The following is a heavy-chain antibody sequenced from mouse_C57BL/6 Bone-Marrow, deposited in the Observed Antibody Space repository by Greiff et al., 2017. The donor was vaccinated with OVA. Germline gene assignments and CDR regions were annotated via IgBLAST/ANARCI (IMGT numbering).Heavy chain of an antibody. CDR1: GYTFTDYY. CDR2: INPNNGGT. CDR3: ARMSSGPYAMDY. D-gene: IGHD3-2*02. Sequence: VQLQQSGPELVKPGASVKISCKASGYTFTDYYMNWVKQSHGKSLEWIGDINPNNGGTSYNQKFKGKATLTVDKSSSTAYMELRSLTSEDSAVYDCARMSSGPYAMDYWGQGTSVTVSS. J-gene: IGHJ4*01. V-gene: IGHV1-26*01.